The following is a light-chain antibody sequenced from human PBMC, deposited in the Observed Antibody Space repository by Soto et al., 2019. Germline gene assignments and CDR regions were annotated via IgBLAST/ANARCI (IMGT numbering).Light chain of an antibody. V-gene: IGKV1-39*01. J-gene: IGKJ1*01. CDR3: QQSYTTPRT. CDR1: QNIRTY. CDR2: GAS. Sequence: QMTQSPSSLSASVGARVTITCRASQNIRTYLNWYQQKPGKAPSLLIYGASTLQSGVPSRFSGSGSARDFTLAITSLQPEDFETYYCQQSYTTPRTFCQGNKVEIK.